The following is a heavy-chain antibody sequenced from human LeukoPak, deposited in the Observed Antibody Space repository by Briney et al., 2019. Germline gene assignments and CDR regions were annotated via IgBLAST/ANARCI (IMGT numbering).Heavy chain of an antibody. D-gene: IGHD2-2*01. Sequence: PGGSLRLSCAASGFTFSSYSMNWVRQAPGKGLEWVSYISSSSSTIYYADSVKGRFTISRDNAKNSLYLQMNSLRAEDTAVYYCARDWVSSTSSIDYWGQGTLVTVSS. CDR3: ARDWVSSTSSIDY. CDR1: GFTFSSYS. V-gene: IGHV3-48*01. CDR2: ISSSSSTI. J-gene: IGHJ4*02.